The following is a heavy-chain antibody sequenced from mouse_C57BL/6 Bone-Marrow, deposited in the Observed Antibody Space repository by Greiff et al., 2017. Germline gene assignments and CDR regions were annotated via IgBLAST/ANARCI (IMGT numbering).Heavy chain of an antibody. Sequence: DVMLVESGGGLVKPGGSLKLSCAASGFTFSSYTMSWVRQTPEKRLQWVAAISGGGGNTYYPDSVKGRFTISRDNDKNILYLQMSSLRSEDTALYYCSRQVTTVGSKKYFDDWGTGTTVTVSS. CDR3: SRQVTTVGSKKYFDD. D-gene: IGHD1-1*01. V-gene: IGHV5-9*01. CDR2: ISGGGGNT. J-gene: IGHJ1*03. CDR1: GFTFSSYT.